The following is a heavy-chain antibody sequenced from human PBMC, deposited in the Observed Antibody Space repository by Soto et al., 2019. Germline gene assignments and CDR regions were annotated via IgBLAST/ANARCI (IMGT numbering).Heavy chain of an antibody. V-gene: IGHV5-51*01. CDR3: ARTAAAGKYYYGVDV. D-gene: IGHD6-13*01. CDR1: GYSFTSYW. J-gene: IGHJ6*02. Sequence: PGESLKISCKGSGYSFTSYWISWVRQMPGKGLEWMGSIYPGDSDTRYSPSFQGQVTISADKSISTAYLQWSSLKASDTAMYYCARTAAAGKYYYGVDVWGQGTTVTVSS. CDR2: IYPGDSDT.